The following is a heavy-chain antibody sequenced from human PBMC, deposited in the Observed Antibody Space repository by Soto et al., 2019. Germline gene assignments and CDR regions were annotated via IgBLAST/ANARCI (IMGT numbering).Heavy chain of an antibody. V-gene: IGHV1-2*02. CDR2: INPQTGGT. Sequence: ASVKVSCKASGYTFTGYYIHWVREAPGQGLEWMGWINPQTGGTSYAQNFQGRVTMTSDTSASIVYMEMSSLKSEDTAVYYCARDHNFGFILYAMDVWGQGTTVTVSS. CDR1: GYTFTGYY. J-gene: IGHJ6*02. CDR3: ARDHNFGFILYAMDV. D-gene: IGHD2-15*01.